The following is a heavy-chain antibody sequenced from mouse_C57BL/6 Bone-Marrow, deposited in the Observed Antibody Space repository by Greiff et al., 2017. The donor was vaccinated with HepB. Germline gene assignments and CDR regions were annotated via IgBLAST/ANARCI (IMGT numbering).Heavy chain of an antibody. J-gene: IGHJ3*01. CDR2: ISDGGSYT. CDR3: ASPYYYGGWFSWFAY. CDR1: GFTFSSYA. Sequence: EVKVEESGGGLVKPGGSLKLSCAASGFTFSSYAMSWVRQTPEKRLEWVATISDGGSYTYYPDNVKGRFTISRDNAKNNLYLQMSHLKSEDTAMYYCASPYYYGGWFSWFAYWGQGTLVTVSA. V-gene: IGHV5-4*03. D-gene: IGHD1-1*01.